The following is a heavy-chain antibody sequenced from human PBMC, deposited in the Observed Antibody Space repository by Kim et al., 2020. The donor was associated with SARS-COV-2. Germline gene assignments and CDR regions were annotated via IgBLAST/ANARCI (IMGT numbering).Heavy chain of an antibody. J-gene: IGHJ4*02. D-gene: IGHD5-18*01. V-gene: IGHV3-11*01. Sequence: GGSLRLSCAASGFTFSDYYMSWIRQAPGKGLEWVSYISSSGSTIYYADSVKGRFTISSDNAKNSLYLQMNSLRAEDTAVYYCAVTAMVTYYFDYWGQGTLVTVSS. CDR2: ISSSGSTI. CDR1: GFTFSDYY. CDR3: AVTAMVTYYFDY.